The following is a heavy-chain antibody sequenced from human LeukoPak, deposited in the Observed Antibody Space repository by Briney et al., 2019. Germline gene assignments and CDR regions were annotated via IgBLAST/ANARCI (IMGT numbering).Heavy chain of an antibody. J-gene: IGHJ2*01. CDR1: GYTFTGYY. CDR2: INPNSGGT. D-gene: IGHD4-23*01. CDR3: ARHPGKVTNDWYFDL. Sequence: VASVKVSRKASGYTFTGYYMHWVRQAPGQGLEWMGWINPNSGGTNYAQKFQGRVTMTRDTSITTAYMELSRLSSDDTAVYYCARHPGKVTNDWYFDLWGRGTLVTVSS. V-gene: IGHV1-2*02.